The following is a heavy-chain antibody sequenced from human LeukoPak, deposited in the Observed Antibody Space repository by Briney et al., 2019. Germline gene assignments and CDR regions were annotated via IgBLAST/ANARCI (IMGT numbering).Heavy chain of an antibody. V-gene: IGHV3-21*01. J-gene: IGHJ6*02. CDR1: GFTFSSYN. CDR2: ISSSSSYI. CDR3: ARGGFQGLDV. Sequence: GGSLRLSCAPSGFTFSSYNMNWVRQAPGKGLEWVSSISSSSSYIYYADSVKGRFTISRDNAKNSLYLQMNSLRAEDTAMYYCARGGFQGLDVWGQGTTVSVSS.